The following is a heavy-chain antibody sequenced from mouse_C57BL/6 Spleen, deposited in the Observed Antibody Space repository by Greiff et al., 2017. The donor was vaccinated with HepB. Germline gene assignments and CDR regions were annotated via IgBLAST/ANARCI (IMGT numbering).Heavy chain of an antibody. CDR3: ARQDYGSSPCYFDY. CDR2: IDPSDSYT. J-gene: IGHJ2*01. D-gene: IGHD1-1*01. Sequence: VQLQQPGAELVMPGASVKLSCKASGYTFTSYWMHWVKQRPGQGLEWIGEIDPSDSYTNYNQKFKGKSTLTVDKSSSTAYMQLSSLTSEDSAVYYCARQDYGSSPCYFDYWGQGTTLTVSS. V-gene: IGHV1-69*01. CDR1: GYTFTSYW.